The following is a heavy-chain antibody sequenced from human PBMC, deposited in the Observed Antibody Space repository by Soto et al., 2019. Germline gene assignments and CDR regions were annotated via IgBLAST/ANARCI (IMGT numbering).Heavy chain of an antibody. CDR3: ASDPPGIAASGGGG. V-gene: IGHV3-53*01. CDR2: IYSGGSK. Sequence: EVQLVESGGGLIQPGGSLRLSCAASGFTVSNNYMRWVRQAPGKGLEWVSLIYSGGSKHYADSVKGRFTISRDNSKNRLYLQMNSLRVQDTAVYYCASDPPGIAASGGGGWGQGTLVTVSS. J-gene: IGHJ4*02. CDR1: GFTVSNNY. D-gene: IGHD6-13*01.